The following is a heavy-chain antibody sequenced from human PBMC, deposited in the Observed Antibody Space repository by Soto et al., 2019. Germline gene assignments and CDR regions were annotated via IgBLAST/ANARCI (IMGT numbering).Heavy chain of an antibody. CDR3: ALQTTVTQPFDK. CDR1: GFSLTTSGVS. J-gene: IGHJ4*01. V-gene: IGHV2-5*02. Sequence: QITLKESGPTLVKPTQTLTLTCTFSGFSLTTSGVSVAWIRQPPGKALEWLTLIYWDDDKRYSPSLKNRITVTKDTSKNQVVLRMTNLDPVDTATYYCALQTTVTQPFDKWGHGTQVTVSS. D-gene: IGHD4-17*01. CDR2: IYWDDDK.